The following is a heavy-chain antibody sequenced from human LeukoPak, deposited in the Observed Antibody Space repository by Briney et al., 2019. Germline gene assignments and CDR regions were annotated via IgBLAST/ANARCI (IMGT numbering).Heavy chain of an antibody. CDR3: AKVRGYSYGYFDY. Sequence: PGGSLRLSCEASEFTLSSYAMNWVRQAPGKGLEWVSIISSSGGSIYYADSVKGRFTISRDNSKKSLYLQMNSLRAEDTALYYCAKVRGYSYGYFDYWGQGTLVTVSS. CDR2: ISSSGGSI. V-gene: IGHV3-23*01. D-gene: IGHD5-18*01. J-gene: IGHJ4*02. CDR1: EFTLSSYA.